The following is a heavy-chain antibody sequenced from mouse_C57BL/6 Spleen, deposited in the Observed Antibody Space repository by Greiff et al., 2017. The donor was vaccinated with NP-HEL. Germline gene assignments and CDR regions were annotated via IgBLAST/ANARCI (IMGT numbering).Heavy chain of an antibody. J-gene: IGHJ3*01. CDR1: GFNIKDYY. V-gene: IGHV14-1*01. Sequence: EVQLQQSGAELVRPGASVKLSCTASGFNIKDYYMHWVKQRPEQGLGWIGRIDPEDGDTEYAPKFQGKATMTADTSSNTAYLQLSSLTSEDTAVYYCTTVYSNFWFAYWGQGTLVTVSA. CDR3: TTVYSNFWFAY. D-gene: IGHD2-5*01. CDR2: IDPEDGDT.